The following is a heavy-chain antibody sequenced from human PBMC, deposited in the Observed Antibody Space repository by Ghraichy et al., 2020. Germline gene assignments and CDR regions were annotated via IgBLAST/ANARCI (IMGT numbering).Heavy chain of an antibody. Sequence: GGSLRLSCAASGFTFSSYWMHWVRQAPGKGLVWVSRINSDGSSTSYADSVKGRFTISRDNAKNTLYLQMNSLRAEDTAVYYCAIPDPYNWNYYNYYGMDVWGQGTTVTVSS. CDR3: AIPDPYNWNYYNYYGMDV. V-gene: IGHV3-74*01. CDR1: GFTFSSYW. D-gene: IGHD1-20*01. J-gene: IGHJ6*02. CDR2: INSDGSST.